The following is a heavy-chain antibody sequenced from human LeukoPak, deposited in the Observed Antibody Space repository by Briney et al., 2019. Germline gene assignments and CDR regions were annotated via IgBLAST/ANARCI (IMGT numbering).Heavy chain of an antibody. CDR3: ARENWYYDH. V-gene: IGHV1-2*02. J-gene: IGHJ4*02. CDR1: GGTFSSYA. CDR2: ISPDGGVT. Sequence: ASVKVSCKASGGTFSSYAISWVRQAPGQGLEWMGWISPDGGVTNYAQKFQGRVTLTRDSATTTDYMELSRLTSDDTAVYYCARENWYYDHWGQGTLVTVSS.